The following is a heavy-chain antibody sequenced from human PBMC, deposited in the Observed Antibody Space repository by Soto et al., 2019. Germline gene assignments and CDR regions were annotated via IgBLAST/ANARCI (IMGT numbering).Heavy chain of an antibody. J-gene: IGHJ4*02. D-gene: IGHD1-20*01. CDR1: GYSFTSYW. V-gene: IGHV5-10-1*01. CDR2: IDPSDSYT. CDR3: ARHRSYNWNGPPFDY. Sequence: PGESLKISCKGSGYSFTSYWISWVRQMPGKGLEWMGRIDPSDSYTNYSPSFQGHVTISADKAIRTAYLQRSSLKASDTAMYYCARHRSYNWNGPPFDYWGQGTLVTVSS.